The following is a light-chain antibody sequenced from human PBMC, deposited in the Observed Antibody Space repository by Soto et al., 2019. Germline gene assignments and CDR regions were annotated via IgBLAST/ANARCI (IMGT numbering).Light chain of an antibody. J-gene: IGKJ1*01. CDR3: QQYGGSPRT. CDR1: QTVSSS. Sequence: EIVLTQSPGTLSLSPGERATLSCRASQTVSSSLAWYQQKPGQAPRLLISGASSRAADIPDRFSGSGSGTDFTLTISSREPEEFAVYYCQQYGGSPRTFGQGTKVEIK. V-gene: IGKV3-20*01. CDR2: GAS.